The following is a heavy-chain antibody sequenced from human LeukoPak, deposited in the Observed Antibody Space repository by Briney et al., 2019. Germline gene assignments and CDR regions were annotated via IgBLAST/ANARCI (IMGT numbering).Heavy chain of an antibody. CDR1: GFTFSSYG. CDR3: AKVLVLLWFGESDDAFDI. V-gene: IGHV3-23*01. CDR2: ISGSGGST. D-gene: IGHD3-10*01. J-gene: IGHJ3*02. Sequence: GGSLILSCAASGFTFSSYGMSWVRQAPGKGLEWVSAISGSGGSTYYADSVKGRFTISRDNSKNTLYLQMNSLRAEDTAVYYCAKVLVLLWFGESDDAFDIWGQGTMVTVSS.